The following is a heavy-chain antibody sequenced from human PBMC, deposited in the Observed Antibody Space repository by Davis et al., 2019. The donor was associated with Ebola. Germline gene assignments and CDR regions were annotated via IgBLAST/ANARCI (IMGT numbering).Heavy chain of an antibody. V-gene: IGHV3-7*03. D-gene: IGHD3-16*01. CDR1: GLSISSYW. J-gene: IGHJ5*02. Sequence: PGGSLRLSCAASGLSISSYWMSWVRQAPGKGLEWVANIRQDRSEKHYVDSVKGRFTISRDNAKNSLYLQMNSLRAEDTAVYYCAREAVWRFDPWGQGTLVTVSS. CDR3: AREAVWRFDP. CDR2: IRQDRSEK.